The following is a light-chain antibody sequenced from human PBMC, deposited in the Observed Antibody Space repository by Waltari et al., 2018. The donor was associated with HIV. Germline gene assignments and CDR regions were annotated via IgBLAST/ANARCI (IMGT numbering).Light chain of an antibody. J-gene: IGLJ2*01. CDR1: SSNIGSDA. V-gene: IGLV1-44*01. Sequence: QSVLTQPPSASGTPGQRVTISCSGSSSNIGSDAVNWYQQFPGTAPTVLIYSNDHRPSGVPARFSGSKSGTSASLAINGLQSEDEADYYCVVWDARLNGLVFGGGTKLTVL. CDR3: VVWDARLNGLV. CDR2: SND.